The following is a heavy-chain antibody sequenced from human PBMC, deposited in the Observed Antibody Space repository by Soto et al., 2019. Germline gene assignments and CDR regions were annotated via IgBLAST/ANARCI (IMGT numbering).Heavy chain of an antibody. Sequence: QITLKESGPTLVKPTQTLTLTCTFSGFSLSTRGVGVGWIRKPPGEALEWLALIYWDDAKRYSPSLKIRLTITKDTSKNQVVLTMTNMAPMDTATYDGAQRPGSSWSRGGADFDYWGQGTLVTVYS. V-gene: IGHV2-5*02. J-gene: IGHJ4*02. CDR1: GFSLSTRGVG. CDR3: AQRPGSSWSRGGADFDY. D-gene: IGHD6-13*01. CDR2: IYWDDAK.